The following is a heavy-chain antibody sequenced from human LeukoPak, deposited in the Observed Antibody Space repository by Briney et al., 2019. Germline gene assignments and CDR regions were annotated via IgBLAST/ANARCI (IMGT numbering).Heavy chain of an antibody. CDR2: FNPTGGGS. J-gene: IGHJ4*02. CDR3: AKVAFDSSGYQYYSDS. V-gene: IGHV1-2*02. Sequence: ASVKVSCKASGYTFTDYYMHWVRQVPGQGLEWVGWFNPTGGGSHLAQKFQGRVALTMDASINTAYLDVIRLRSDDTAFYYRAKVAFDSSGYQYYSDSWGQGSLVTVSS. CDR1: GYTFTDYY. D-gene: IGHD3-22*01.